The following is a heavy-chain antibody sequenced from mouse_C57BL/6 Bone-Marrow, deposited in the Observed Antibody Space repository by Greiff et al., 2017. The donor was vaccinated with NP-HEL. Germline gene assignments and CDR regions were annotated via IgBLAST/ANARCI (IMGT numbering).Heavy chain of an antibody. D-gene: IGHD3-2*02. CDR3: ARGDQLRLPVEFAC. CDR1: GYSFTSYY. V-gene: IGHV1-66*01. J-gene: IGHJ3*01. Sequence: VKLVESGPGLVKPGASVKISCTASGYSFTSYYIHWVQQRPGQGLEWIGWIYPGSGNTKYNEKFTGTATLTADTSSGTAYMRICIPPSEDTAVYYRARGDQLRLPVEFACRGHGTLVTAAA. CDR2: IYPGSGNT.